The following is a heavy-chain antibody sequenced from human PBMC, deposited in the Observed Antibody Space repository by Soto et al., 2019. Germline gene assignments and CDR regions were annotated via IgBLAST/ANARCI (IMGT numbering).Heavy chain of an antibody. J-gene: IGHJ4*02. CDR3: ERDVIGHDNYETIGYYFDH. CDR2: IDPSGGVT. D-gene: IGHD3-16*01. V-gene: IGHV1-46*01. CDR1: GYTFTKFH. Sequence: QVQLIQFGAEVKKPGASVKVSCRASGYTFTKFHIHWVRQAPGQGLEWMGMIDPSGGVTREAQRFQGRITMTSDTSTSSVYMELRGLTSEDTAVYYCERDVIGHDNYETIGYYFDHWGPGTLVTVSS.